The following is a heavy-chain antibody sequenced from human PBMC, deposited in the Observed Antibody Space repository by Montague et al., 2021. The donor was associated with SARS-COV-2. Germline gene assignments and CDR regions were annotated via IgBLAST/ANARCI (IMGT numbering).Heavy chain of an antibody. CDR1: GGSTNDYY. V-gene: IGHV4-59*01. J-gene: IGHJ5*02. D-gene: IGHD2-2*01. Sequence: SETLSLTCTVSGGSTNDYYWTWLRQPPGKGLEWIGNIYYTGSTKYSSSLKSRVTMSVDTSRKQISLKLSSVTAADSAVYYCARGALGLPAAFNWFDPWGQGNLVTVSS. CDR3: ARGALGLPAAFNWFDP. CDR2: IYYTGST.